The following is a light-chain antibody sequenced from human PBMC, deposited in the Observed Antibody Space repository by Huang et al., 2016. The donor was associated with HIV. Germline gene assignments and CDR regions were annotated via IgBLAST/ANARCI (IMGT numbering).Light chain of an antibody. CDR1: QGIRSW. CDR2: GAS. Sequence: DIQMTQSPSSLSASIGDRVTITCRASQGIRSWLAWYQQKPGKAPKLLVYGASSLQSGVPSRFSGSGYGTEFTLIINSLQPEDFATYYCQQANSFPRTFGQGTYVEIK. CDR3: QQANSFPRT. J-gene: IGKJ1*01. V-gene: IGKV1-12*01.